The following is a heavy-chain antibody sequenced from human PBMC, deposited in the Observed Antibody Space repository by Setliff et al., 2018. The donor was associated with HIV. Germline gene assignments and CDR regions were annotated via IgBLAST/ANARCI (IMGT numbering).Heavy chain of an antibody. J-gene: IGHJ4*02. V-gene: IGHV1-69*06. CDR3: ARDRGWELSHPPFFDY. Sequence: SVKVSCKASGYTFTTYDINWVRQATGQGLEWMGRITPMFGTSNYAQKFQSRITIVADKLTSTAYMELSSLRSDDTAIYYCARDRGWELSHPPFFDYWGQGTLVTVSS. CDR2: ITPMFGTS. D-gene: IGHD1-7*01. CDR1: GYTFTTYD.